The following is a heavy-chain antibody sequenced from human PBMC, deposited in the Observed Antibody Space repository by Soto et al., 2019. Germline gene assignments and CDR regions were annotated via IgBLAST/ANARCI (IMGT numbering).Heavy chain of an antibody. CDR2: IYYSGST. J-gene: IGHJ6*02. Sequence: PSETLSLTCSVSGGSISSGDYYWSWIRQPPGKGLEWIGYIYYSGSTYYNPSLKSRVTISVDTSKNQFSLKLSSVTAADTAVYYCARAYYYGSGSTEPYYYYYYGMDGWGQGTKVTVYS. CDR3: ARAYYYGSGSTEPYYYYYYGMDG. D-gene: IGHD3-10*01. V-gene: IGHV4-30-4*01. CDR1: GGSISSGDYY.